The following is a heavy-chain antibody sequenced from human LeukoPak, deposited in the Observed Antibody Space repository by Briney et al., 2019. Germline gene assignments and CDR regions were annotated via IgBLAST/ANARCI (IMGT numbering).Heavy chain of an antibody. CDR2: IKSKADGGAI. D-gene: IGHD2-2*01. CDR3: TTQYCSSTTCLYPFDY. J-gene: IGHJ4*02. V-gene: IGHV3-15*01. Sequence: VKPGGSLRLSCVASGFTFSNAYMTWVRQAPGKGLEWVGRIKSKADGGAIDYAAPVKGRFTISRDDSKNTLYLQMNSLKTEDTAMYYCTTQYCSSTTCLYPFDYWGQGTLVTVSS. CDR1: GFTFSNAY.